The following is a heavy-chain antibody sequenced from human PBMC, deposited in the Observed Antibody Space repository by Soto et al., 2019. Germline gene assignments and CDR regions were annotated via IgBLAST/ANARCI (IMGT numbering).Heavy chain of an antibody. D-gene: IGHD4-4*01. CDR2: INNIGST. J-gene: IGHJ4*02. Sequence: HSESLYITCAVYGGSFTTYYWSWIRQSPGKGLEWIGEINNIGSTNYNPSLKSRVTISVDTSKNQFSLKLNSVTAADTAVYYCARGRSTTVTRRLFVYWGQGTLVTVSS. CDR1: GGSFTTYY. V-gene: IGHV4-34*01. CDR3: ARGRSTTVTRRLFVY.